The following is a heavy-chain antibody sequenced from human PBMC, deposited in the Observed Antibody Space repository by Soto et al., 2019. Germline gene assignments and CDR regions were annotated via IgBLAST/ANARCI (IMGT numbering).Heavy chain of an antibody. CDR1: RYTFTDYY. D-gene: IGHD1-1*01. V-gene: IGHV1-2*02. CDR3: ARAGLTTLELAQIY. Sequence: GASVKVSCKASRYTFTDYYMHWVRQSPGQGLEWMGWINPNSGVTKFPQKLQGRVIMTRDTSISTAYMELSRLTSDDTAVYYCARAGLTTLELAQIYWGKGTLRTASS. CDR2: INPNSGVT. J-gene: IGHJ4*02.